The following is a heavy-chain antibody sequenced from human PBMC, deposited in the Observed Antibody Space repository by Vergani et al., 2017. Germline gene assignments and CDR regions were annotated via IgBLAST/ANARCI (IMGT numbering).Heavy chain of an antibody. Sequence: QVQLVQSGAEVKKPGASVKVSCKASGYTFTGYYMHWVRQAPGQGLEWMGWINPNSGGTNYAQKFQGRVTMTRDTSISTAYMELSRLRSDDTAVYYCARDRRTSFRGGWFDPWGQGTRVTVSS. CDR2: INPNSGGT. J-gene: IGHJ5*02. CDR1: GYTFTGYY. V-gene: IGHV1-2*02. D-gene: IGHD3-10*01. CDR3: ARDRRTSFRGGWFDP.